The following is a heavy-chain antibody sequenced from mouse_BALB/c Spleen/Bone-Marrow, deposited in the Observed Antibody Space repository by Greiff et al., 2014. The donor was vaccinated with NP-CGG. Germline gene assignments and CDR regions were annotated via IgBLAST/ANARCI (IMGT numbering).Heavy chain of an antibody. CDR3: APNYYGKGYFDY. J-gene: IGHJ2*01. D-gene: IGHD1-1*01. Sequence: EVQLQQSGPDLVKPGASVKMSCKASGYTFTNYIMHWVKQTPGQGLEWIGYINPYNDDTKYNEKFKDKATLTSDKSSSTAYMELSSPTSDDSAIYYCAPNYYGKGYFDYWGQGTTLTVSS. CDR1: GYTFTNYI. CDR2: INPYNDDT. V-gene: IGHV1-14*01.